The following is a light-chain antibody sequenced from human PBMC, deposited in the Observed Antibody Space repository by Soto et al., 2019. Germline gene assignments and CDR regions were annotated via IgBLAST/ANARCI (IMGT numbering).Light chain of an antibody. V-gene: IGKV3-11*01. J-gene: IGKJ4*01. Sequence: EIVLTQSPATLSLSQGEGVTLSCRASQSVNNLAWYQQKPGQAPRLLSYDASNRATGIPARFSVSGSGTDFTLTITYLEPEDFSVYYCQQRANWPLSFGGGTKVEIK. CDR2: DAS. CDR1: QSVNN. CDR3: QQRANWPLS.